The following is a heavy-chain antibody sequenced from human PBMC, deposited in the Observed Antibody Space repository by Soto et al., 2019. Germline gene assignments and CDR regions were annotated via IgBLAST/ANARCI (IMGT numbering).Heavy chain of an antibody. Sequence: EVQLVESGGGLVQPGGSLRLSCAASGFTFSSYSMNWVRQAPGKGLEWVSYISSSSSTIYYADSVKGRFTISRDNAKNSLYLQMNSLRAEDTAVYYCARGSLVVVIAHFDYWGQGTLVTVSS. CDR2: ISSSSSTI. D-gene: IGHD2-21*01. CDR1: GFTFSSYS. CDR3: ARGSLVVVIAHFDY. V-gene: IGHV3-48*01. J-gene: IGHJ4*02.